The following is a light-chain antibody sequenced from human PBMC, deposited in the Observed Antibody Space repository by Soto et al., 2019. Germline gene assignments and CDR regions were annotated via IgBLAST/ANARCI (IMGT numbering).Light chain of an antibody. CDR3: AAWDDSLNGALV. Sequence: QSVLTQPPSASATPGQRVTISCSGSSSNIGSNTVNWYQHLPGTAPKLLIYSNDQRPSGVPDRFSGSKSGTSASLAISGLQSEDEADYYCAAWDDSLNGALVFGGGTKLTVL. J-gene: IGLJ3*02. CDR1: SSNIGSNT. CDR2: SND. V-gene: IGLV1-44*01.